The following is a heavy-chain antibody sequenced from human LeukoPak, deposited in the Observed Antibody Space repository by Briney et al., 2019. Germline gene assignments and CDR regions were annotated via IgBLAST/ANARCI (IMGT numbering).Heavy chain of an antibody. Sequence: GGSLRLSCAASGFTFSSYEMNWVRQAPGKGLEWVSYISSSGSTIYYADSVKGRFTISRDNAKNSLYLQMNSLRAEDTAVYYCAKAPTYYYDSKSYMDAWGKGTTVTISS. J-gene: IGHJ6*03. D-gene: IGHD3-22*01. CDR3: AKAPTYYYDSKSYMDA. CDR1: GFTFSSYE. CDR2: ISSSGSTI. V-gene: IGHV3-48*03.